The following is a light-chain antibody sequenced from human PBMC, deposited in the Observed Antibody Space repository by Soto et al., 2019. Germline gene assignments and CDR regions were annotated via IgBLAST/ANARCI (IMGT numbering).Light chain of an antibody. Sequence: QSVLTQPPSVSGAPGQRVTISCTGSSSNIGGHSDVHWYQQFPGTAPRLLIYGNNNRPSGVPDRFSGSKSGTSASLTITGLQAEDEANYYCQSYDSSSSAVVLFGGGTKLTVL. CDR2: GNN. J-gene: IGLJ3*02. V-gene: IGLV1-40*01. CDR3: QSYDSSSSAVVL. CDR1: SSNIGGHSD.